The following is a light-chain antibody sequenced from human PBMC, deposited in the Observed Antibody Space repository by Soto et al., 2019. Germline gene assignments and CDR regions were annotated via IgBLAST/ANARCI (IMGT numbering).Light chain of an antibody. CDR2: DAS. CDR1: QSVSSY. Sequence: EIVLTQSPATLSLSPGERATLSCRASQSVSSYLAWYQQKPGQAPRLLIYDASNRATGIPARFSGSGSGTDFTLTISSLGPEDFAVYYCQQRSNWLTWTFGQGTKVDLK. V-gene: IGKV3-11*01. J-gene: IGKJ1*01. CDR3: QQRSNWLTWT.